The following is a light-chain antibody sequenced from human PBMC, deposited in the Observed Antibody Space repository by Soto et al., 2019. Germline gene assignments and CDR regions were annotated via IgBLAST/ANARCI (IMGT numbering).Light chain of an antibody. Sequence: QPVLTQPASVSGSPGQSITISCTGTSSDVGGYNYVSWYQQHPGKAPKLMIYEVSNRPSGVTNRFSGSKSGNTAYLTISGLQAEDEADYYCSSYASSFIWLFGGGTKLTVL. CDR3: SSYASSFIWL. J-gene: IGLJ2*01. V-gene: IGLV2-14*01. CDR1: SSDVGGYNY. CDR2: EVS.